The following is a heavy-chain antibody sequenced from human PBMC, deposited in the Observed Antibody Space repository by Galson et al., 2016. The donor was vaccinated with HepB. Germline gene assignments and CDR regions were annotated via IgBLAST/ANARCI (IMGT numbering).Heavy chain of an antibody. CDR2: IINLYGTA. CDR3: ARVRDGYNTHFYYGMDV. Sequence: SVKVSCKASGGTFSSYAISWVRQAPGQGLEWMGVIINLYGTANYALKFQGRVMITADESTSTAHMEVSSLRYEDTAVYYCARVRDGYNTHFYYGMDVWGQGTTVTVSS. V-gene: IGHV1-69*13. CDR1: GGTFSSYA. J-gene: IGHJ6*02. D-gene: IGHD5-24*01.